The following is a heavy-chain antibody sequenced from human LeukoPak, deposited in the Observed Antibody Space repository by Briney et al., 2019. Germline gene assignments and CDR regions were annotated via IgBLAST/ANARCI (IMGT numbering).Heavy chain of an antibody. V-gene: IGHV3-33*01. D-gene: IGHD3-22*01. Sequence: PGGSLRLSCAASGFTFSSYGMHWVRQAPGKGLEWVAVIWYDGSNKYYADSVKGRFTISRDNSKNTLYLQMNSLRAEDTAVYYCASGGGFYYDSSGFDYWGQGTLVTVSS. CDR3: ASGGGFYYDSSGFDY. CDR1: GFTFSSYG. CDR2: IWYDGSNK. J-gene: IGHJ4*02.